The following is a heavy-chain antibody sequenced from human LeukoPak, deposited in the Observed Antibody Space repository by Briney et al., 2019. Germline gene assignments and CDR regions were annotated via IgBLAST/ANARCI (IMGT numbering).Heavy chain of an antibody. CDR3: AREVGRRIAAAFFDY. D-gene: IGHD6-13*01. Sequence: GGSLRPSCPASAFTFSDYYMSWIRQAPGEGLEWVSYISSSSSYTNYADSVKGRFTISRDNAKNSLYLQMNSLRAEDTAVYYCAREVGRRIAAAFFDYWGQGTLVTVSS. V-gene: IGHV3-11*06. J-gene: IGHJ4*02. CDR2: ISSSSSYT. CDR1: AFTFSDYY.